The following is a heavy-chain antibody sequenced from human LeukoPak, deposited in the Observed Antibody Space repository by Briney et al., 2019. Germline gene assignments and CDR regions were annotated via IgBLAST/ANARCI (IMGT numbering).Heavy chain of an antibody. J-gene: IGHJ5*02. V-gene: IGHV3-23*01. CDR2: ITSRDGTT. D-gene: IGHD5-12*01. CDR3: AKGGLYNWFDP. Sequence: QTGGSLRLSCAASGFTFTIYAMSWVRQAPGRGLEWVSSITSRDGTTYYAGSVRGRFTISRDNSKNTLYLQMNSLRAEDTAVYYCAKGGLYNWFDPWGQGTLVTVSS. CDR1: GFTFTIYA.